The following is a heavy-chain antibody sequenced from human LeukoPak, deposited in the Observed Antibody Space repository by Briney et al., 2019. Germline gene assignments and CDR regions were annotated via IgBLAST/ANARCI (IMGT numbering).Heavy chain of an antibody. CDR2: IWSDGSRK. Sequence: GGSLRLSCATSGFSFSNYDMHWVRQAPGKGLEWVAFIWSDGSRKYYADAVKGRFTIPRDNSKNTLSLQMSSLRPEDSAVYFCAKSLSSRGLIIPKTSRSFDYWGQGILVTVSS. V-gene: IGHV3-30*02. J-gene: IGHJ4*02. CDR1: GFSFSNYD. D-gene: IGHD3-10*01. CDR3: AKSLSSRGLIIPKTSRSFDY.